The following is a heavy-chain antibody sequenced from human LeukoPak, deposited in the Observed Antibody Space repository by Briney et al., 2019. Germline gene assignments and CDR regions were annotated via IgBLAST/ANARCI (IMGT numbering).Heavy chain of an antibody. J-gene: IGHJ4*02. CDR1: GGSFSGYY. Sequence: PSETLSLTCAVYGGSFSGYYWSWIRQPPGKGLEWIGSIYYSGSTYYNPSLKSRVTISVDTSENQFSLKLSSVTAADTAVYYCARHTGGGDLWFGEFLDYWGQGTLVTVSS. CDR2: IYYSGST. D-gene: IGHD3-10*01. CDR3: ARHTGGGDLWFGEFLDY. V-gene: IGHV4-34*01.